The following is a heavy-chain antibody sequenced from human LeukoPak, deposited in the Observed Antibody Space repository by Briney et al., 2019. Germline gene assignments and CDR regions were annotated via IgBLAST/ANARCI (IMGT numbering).Heavy chain of an antibody. CDR2: ISHDESNK. J-gene: IGHJ1*01. V-gene: IGHV3-30*18. Sequence: GGSLRLSCAASGFIFSGYGMHWVRQAPGKGLEWVALISHDESNKHYADSVKGRFTIFRDNSKNTLYLQMNSLRVEDTAIYYCAKDRIVISFGDVSKHWGQGTLVTVSS. D-gene: IGHD3-10*01. CDR1: GFIFSGYG. CDR3: AKDRIVISFGDVSKH.